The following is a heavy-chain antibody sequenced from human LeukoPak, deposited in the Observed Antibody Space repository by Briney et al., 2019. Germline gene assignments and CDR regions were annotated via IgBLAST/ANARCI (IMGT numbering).Heavy chain of an antibody. J-gene: IGHJ4*02. D-gene: IGHD2-2*01. CDR1: GGSISSGGYY. CDR3: ARSRGGYCSSTSCSRFDY. CDR2: IYYSGDT. Sequence: SETLSLTCTVSGGSISSGGYYWSWIRQHPGKGLEWIGYIYYSGDTYYNPSLKSRVIISVDTSKNQFSLKLSSVTAADTAVYYCARSRGGYCSSTSCSRFDYWGQGTLVTVSS. V-gene: IGHV4-31*03.